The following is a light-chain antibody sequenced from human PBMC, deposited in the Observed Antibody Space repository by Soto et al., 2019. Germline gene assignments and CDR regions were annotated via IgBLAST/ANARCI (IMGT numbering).Light chain of an antibody. Sequence: DIQMTQSPSTLSASVGDRVTITCRASQSISSWLAWYQQKPGKAPKLLIYDASSLESGVPSRSSGSGSGTEFILTISGLQPDDFATYYCQQYNSYWMFGQGTKVEIK. CDR1: QSISSW. CDR3: QQYNSYWM. J-gene: IGKJ1*01. V-gene: IGKV1-5*01. CDR2: DAS.